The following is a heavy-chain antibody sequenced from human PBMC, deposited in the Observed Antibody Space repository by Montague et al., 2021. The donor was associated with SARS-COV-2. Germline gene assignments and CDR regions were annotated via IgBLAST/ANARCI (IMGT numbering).Heavy chain of an antibody. CDR1: GFTVSSYS. CDR3: ARETNWSYGSSFDY. CDR2: ISSSSSYL. D-gene: IGHD1-26*01. Sequence: SLRLSCAASGFTVSSYSLNWVRQAPGKGLEWVSSISSSSSYLYYSYSXXGLFTISRDNAKNSLYLQMNSLRAEDTAVYYCARETNWSYGSSFDYWGQGTLVTVSS. J-gene: IGHJ4*02. V-gene: IGHV3-21*01.